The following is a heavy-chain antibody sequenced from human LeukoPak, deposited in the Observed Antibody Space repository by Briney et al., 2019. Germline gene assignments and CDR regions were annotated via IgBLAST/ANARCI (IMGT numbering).Heavy chain of an antibody. J-gene: IGHJ4*02. CDR1: GGSISSGGYY. Sequence: SQTLSLTCTVSGGSISSGGYYWSWIRQPPGKGLEWIGYIYHSGSTYYNPSLKSRVTISVDGSKNQFSLKLSSVTAADTAVYYCARAGNHYFDYWGQGTLVTVSS. CDR3: ARAGNHYFDY. CDR2: IYHSGST. V-gene: IGHV4-30-2*01. D-gene: IGHD1-14*01.